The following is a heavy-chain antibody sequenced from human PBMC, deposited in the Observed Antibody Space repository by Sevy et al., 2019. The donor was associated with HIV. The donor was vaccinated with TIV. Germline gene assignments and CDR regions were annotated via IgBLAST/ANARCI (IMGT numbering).Heavy chain of an antibody. V-gene: IGHV4-59*01. D-gene: IGHD3-10*01. CDR2: IYYSGST. J-gene: IGHJ3*02. Sequence: SETLSLTCTVSGGSISSYYWSWIRQPPGKGLEWIGYIYYSGSTNYNPSPKSPVTISVDTSKNQCSLKLRSVTAPDMALYYCARVKSYYCGLGSRYDAFDIWGQGTMVTVSS. CDR3: ARVKSYYCGLGSRYDAFDI. CDR1: GGSISSYY.